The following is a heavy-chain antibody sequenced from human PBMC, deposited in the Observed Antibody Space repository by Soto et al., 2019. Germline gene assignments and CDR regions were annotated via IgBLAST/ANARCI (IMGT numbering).Heavy chain of an antibody. D-gene: IGHD7-27*01. CDR2: VYYSGSN. J-gene: IGHJ6*03. V-gene: IGHV4-59*08. CDR3: ASLTAPNETAPNNYYYNYMDI. CDR1: GGTISSYY. Sequence: SETLSLTCTVSGGTISSYYWSWIRQPPGKGLEWIGDVYYSGSNNYNPHLKSRVIRSVDTSKNQFSLKRCSVTAADTAVNTWASLTAPNETAPNNYYYNYMDIGAKGATVTVS.